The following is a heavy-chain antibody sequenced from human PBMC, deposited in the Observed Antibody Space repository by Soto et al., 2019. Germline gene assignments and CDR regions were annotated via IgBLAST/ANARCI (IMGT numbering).Heavy chain of an antibody. CDR1: GDSIISTNY. CDR2: IYYSGIT. V-gene: IGHV4-39*02. Sequence: QVQMQESGPGLVTPSETLSLSCRVSGDSIISTNYWAWLRQSRGKGLECVGIIYYSGITYYNPSPSSRVSSLXAXYXXPLSLTLSSVSATDTAVYYCARERGGSYWDPTFDIWGGGTEVTVSS. J-gene: IGHJ3*02. D-gene: IGHD1-26*01. CDR3: ARERGGSYWDPTFDI.